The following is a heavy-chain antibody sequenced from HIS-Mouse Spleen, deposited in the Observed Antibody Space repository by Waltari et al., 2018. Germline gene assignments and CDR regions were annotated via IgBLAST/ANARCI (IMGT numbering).Heavy chain of an antibody. V-gene: IGHV4-39*07. Sequence: QLQLQESGPGLVKPSETLSLTCTVSGGSISSSSYYWGWIRQPPGKGLEWIGSIYSSGGTYSHPSLKSRVTISVDTSKNQFSLKLSSVTAADTAVYYCAREIPYSSSWYDWYFDLWGRGTLVTVSS. J-gene: IGHJ2*01. CDR3: AREIPYSSSWYDWYFDL. D-gene: IGHD6-13*01. CDR1: GGSISSSSYY. CDR2: IYSSGGT.